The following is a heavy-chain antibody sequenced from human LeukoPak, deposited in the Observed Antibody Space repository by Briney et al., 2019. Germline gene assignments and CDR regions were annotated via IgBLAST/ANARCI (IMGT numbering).Heavy chain of an antibody. J-gene: IGHJ6*02. CDR1: GFTFDDYA. CDR2: ISWNSGSI. V-gene: IGHV3-9*01. CDR3: AKSATANTLYYYYGMDV. Sequence: GRSLRLSCAASGFTFDDYAMHWVRQAPGKGLEWVSGISWNSGSIVYADSVKGRFTISRDNAKNSLYLQMNSLRAEDTALYYCAKSATANTLYYYYGMDVWGQGTTVTVSS. D-gene: IGHD1-26*01.